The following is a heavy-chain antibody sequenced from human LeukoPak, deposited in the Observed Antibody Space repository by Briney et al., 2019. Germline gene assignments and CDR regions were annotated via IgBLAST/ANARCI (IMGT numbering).Heavy chain of an antibody. D-gene: IGHD1-1*01. Sequence: PGGCLRLSCAASGFTFSSYGMHWVRQAPGKGLEGVAFIRYDGSNKYYADSVKGRFTISRDNSNNTLYLQMNSLKAEDTAVYYCANENWKGMGYYFDYWGQGTLVTVSS. V-gene: IGHV3-30*02. CDR3: ANENWKGMGYYFDY. CDR2: IRYDGSNK. CDR1: GFTFSSYG. J-gene: IGHJ4*02.